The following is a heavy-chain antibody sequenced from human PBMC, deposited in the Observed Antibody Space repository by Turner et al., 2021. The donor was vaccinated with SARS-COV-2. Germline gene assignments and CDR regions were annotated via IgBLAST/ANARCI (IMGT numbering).Heavy chain of an antibody. D-gene: IGHD4-17*01. Sequence: QVQLVESGGGVVQPGRSLRLSCAASGFTFSSYGMHWVRQAPGKGLGWVAVIWYDGSNKFYADSVKGRFTISRDNSKNTLYLQMNSLRAEDTAVYYCARDQLGDYVTLDYWGQGTLVTVSS. CDR2: IWYDGSNK. CDR1: GFTFSSYG. V-gene: IGHV3-33*01. CDR3: ARDQLGDYVTLDY. J-gene: IGHJ4*02.